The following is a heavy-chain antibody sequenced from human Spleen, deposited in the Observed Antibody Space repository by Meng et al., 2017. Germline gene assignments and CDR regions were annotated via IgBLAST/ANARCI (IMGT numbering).Heavy chain of an antibody. CDR2: ISAYNGDT. J-gene: IGHJ4*02. Sequence: VQLVKSGAEVRKTGASGKVSCKAPGYTYTHHGIGWVLNAPGQGLEWMGWISAYNGDTIYVQKFQGRVTVTTDASTSTAYMELRSLRSDDTAVYYCARDPSNTSGRYAYFDYWGQGTLVTVSS. CDR3: ARDPSNTSGRYAYFDY. D-gene: IGHD6-19*01. V-gene: IGHV1-18*01. CDR1: GYTYTHHG.